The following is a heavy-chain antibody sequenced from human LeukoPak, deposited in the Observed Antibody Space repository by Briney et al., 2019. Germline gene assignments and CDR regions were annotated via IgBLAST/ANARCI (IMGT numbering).Heavy chain of an antibody. CDR1: GFTFSSYA. Sequence: GGSLRLSCAASGFTFSSYAMSWVRQAPGKGLEWVSAISGSGGSTYYVDSVKGRFTISRDNSKNTLYLQMNNLRAEDTAVYYCATTVTTSENYFDYWGQGTLVTVSS. CDR2: ISGSGGST. D-gene: IGHD4-17*01. CDR3: ATTVTTSENYFDY. V-gene: IGHV3-23*01. J-gene: IGHJ4*02.